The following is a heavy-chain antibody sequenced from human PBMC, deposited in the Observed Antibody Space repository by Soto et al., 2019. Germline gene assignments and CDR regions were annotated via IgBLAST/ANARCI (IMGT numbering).Heavy chain of an antibody. J-gene: IGHJ5*02. D-gene: IGHD3-3*01. V-gene: IGHV4-34*01. CDR1: GGSVNGYY. Sequence: SETLSLTCAVYGGSVNGYYWNWIRQPPGQGLEWIGEINHTGGTHYNPSLKSRVTMSVDTSKNQFSLRLSSVTAADTAIYYCATRITVFGLLIPPFDPWGQGTQVTVSS. CDR3: ATRITVFGLLIPPFDP. CDR2: INHTGGT.